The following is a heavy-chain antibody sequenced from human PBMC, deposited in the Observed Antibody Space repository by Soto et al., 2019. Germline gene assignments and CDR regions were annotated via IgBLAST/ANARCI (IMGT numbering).Heavy chain of an antibody. J-gene: IGHJ3*02. CDR1: GYTFTSYG. D-gene: IGHD4-17*01. CDR2: ISAYNGNT. CDR3: ARAQPTQYGDYVGEAFDI. Sequence: ASVKVSCKASGYTFTSYGISWVRQAPGQGLEWMGWISAYNGNTNYGQKLQGRVTMTTDTSTGTAYMELRSLRSDDTAVYYCARAQPTQYGDYVGEAFDIWGQGTMVTVSS. V-gene: IGHV1-18*01.